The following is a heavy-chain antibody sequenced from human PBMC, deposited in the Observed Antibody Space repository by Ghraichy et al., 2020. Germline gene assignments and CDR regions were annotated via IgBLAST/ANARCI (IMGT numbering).Heavy chain of an antibody. CDR2: IYHSGST. D-gene: IGHD3-3*01. J-gene: IGHJ4*02. Sequence: SDTLSLTCTVSGYSISSGYYWGWIRQPPGKGLEWIGSIYHSGSTYYNPSLKSRVTISVDTSKNQFSLKLSSVTAADTAVYYCARVSSYDFWSGSGPYFDYWGQGTLVTVSS. CDR3: ARVSSYDFWSGSGPYFDY. V-gene: IGHV4-38-2*02. CDR1: GYSISSGYY.